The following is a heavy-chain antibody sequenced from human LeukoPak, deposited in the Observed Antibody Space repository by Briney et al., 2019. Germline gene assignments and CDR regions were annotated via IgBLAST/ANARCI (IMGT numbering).Heavy chain of an antibody. CDR2: IKQDGSEK. CDR3: ARDRGYSSGWYVY. D-gene: IGHD6-19*01. Sequence: GSLRLSCAASGFTFSSYWMSWVRQAPGKGLEWVANIKQDGSEKYYMDSVKGRFTISRDNAKNSLYLQMNSLRAEDTAVYYCARDRGYSSGWYVYWGQGTLVTVSS. V-gene: IGHV3-7*03. J-gene: IGHJ4*02. CDR1: GFTFSSYW.